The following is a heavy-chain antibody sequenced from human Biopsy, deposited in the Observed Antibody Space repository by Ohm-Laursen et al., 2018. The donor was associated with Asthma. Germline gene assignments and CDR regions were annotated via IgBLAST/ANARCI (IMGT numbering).Heavy chain of an antibody. CDR3: ARTYYDFLTGQVNDAFDM. Sequence: VSVKVSCKASGYTFINYAIHWVRQAPGQRLEWMGWINAGNGNTKYSQKFQGRVTISRDTSASTAYMDLSSLRSEDTAVYYCARTYYDFLTGQVNDAFDMWGQGTMVTVSS. CDR2: INAGNGNT. J-gene: IGHJ3*02. D-gene: IGHD3-9*01. V-gene: IGHV1-3*01. CDR1: GYTFINYA.